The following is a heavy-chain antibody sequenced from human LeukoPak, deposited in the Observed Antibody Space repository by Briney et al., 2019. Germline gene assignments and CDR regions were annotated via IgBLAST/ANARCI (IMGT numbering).Heavy chain of an antibody. V-gene: IGHV1-46*01. Sequence: GASVKVSCKASGYTFTSYYMHWVRQAPGQGLEWMGIINPSGGSTSYAQKFQGRVTMTRDMSASTAYMELSSLRSEDMAVYYCARGVGVAAAGYYFDYWGQGTLVTVSS. CDR3: ARGVGVAAAGYYFDY. CDR1: GYTFTSYY. D-gene: IGHD6-13*01. CDR2: INPSGGST. J-gene: IGHJ4*02.